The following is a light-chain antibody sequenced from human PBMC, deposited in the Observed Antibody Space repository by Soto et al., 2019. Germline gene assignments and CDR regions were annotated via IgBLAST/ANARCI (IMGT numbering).Light chain of an antibody. Sequence: QSALTQPPSASGSPGQSVTISRTGTSSDLGGYNSVSWYQQHPGKAPKLMIYEVNKRPLGVPERFSGSKSGNTASLTVSGLQADDEADYYCSSSAGTNSFVLFGGGTKLTVL. CDR2: EVN. J-gene: IGLJ3*02. CDR3: SSSAGTNSFVL. CDR1: SSDLGGYNS. V-gene: IGLV2-8*01.